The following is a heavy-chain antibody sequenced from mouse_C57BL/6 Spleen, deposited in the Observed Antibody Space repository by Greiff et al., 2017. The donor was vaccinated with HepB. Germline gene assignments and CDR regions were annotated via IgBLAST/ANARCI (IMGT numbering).Heavy chain of an antibody. Sequence: EVKVEESGEGLVKPGGSLKLSCAASGFTFSSYAMSWVRQTPEKRLEWVAYISSGGDYIYYADTVKGRFTISRDNARNTLYLQMSSLKSEDTAMYYCTRVELGLYFDYWGQGTTLTVSS. CDR2: ISSGGDYI. CDR3: TRVELGLYFDY. J-gene: IGHJ2*01. CDR1: GFTFSSYA. V-gene: IGHV5-9-1*02. D-gene: IGHD4-1*01.